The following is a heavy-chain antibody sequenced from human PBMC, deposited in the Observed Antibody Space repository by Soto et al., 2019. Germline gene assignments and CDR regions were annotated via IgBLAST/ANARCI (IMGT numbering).Heavy chain of an antibody. CDR2: IVVGSGNT. J-gene: IGHJ4*02. Sequence: GASVKVSCKASGFTFTSSAVQWVRQARGQRLEWIGWIVVGSGNTNYAQKFQERVTITRDMSTSTAYMELSSLRSEDTAVYYCAADPHMIVVVPVTAPAYWGQGTLVTVS. CDR1: GFTFTSSA. D-gene: IGHD3-22*01. CDR3: AADPHMIVVVPVTAPAY. V-gene: IGHV1-58*01.